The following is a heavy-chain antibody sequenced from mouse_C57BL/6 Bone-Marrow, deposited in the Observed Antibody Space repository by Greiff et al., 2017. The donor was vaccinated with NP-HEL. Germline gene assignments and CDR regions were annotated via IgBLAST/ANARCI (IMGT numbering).Heavy chain of an antibody. CDR3: ARLYYYGSSPAWFAY. CDR1: GYTFTSYW. D-gene: IGHD1-1*01. J-gene: IGHJ3*01. CDR2: IYPGSGST. V-gene: IGHV1-55*01. Sequence: QVHVKQPGAELVKPGASVKMSCKASGYTFTSYWITWVKQRPGQGLEWIGDIYPGSGSTNYNEKFKSKATLTVDTSSSTAYMQLSSLTSEDSAVYYCARLYYYGSSPAWFAYWGQGTLVTVSA.